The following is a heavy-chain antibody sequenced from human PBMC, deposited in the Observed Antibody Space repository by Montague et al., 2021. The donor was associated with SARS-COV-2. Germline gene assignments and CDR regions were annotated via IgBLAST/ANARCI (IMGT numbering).Heavy chain of an antibody. J-gene: IGHJ6*03. CDR2: IHHGGST. CDR1: GGSFSTYS. D-gene: IGHD3-10*01. V-gene: IGHV4-34*01. Sequence: SETLSLTCAVHGGSFSTYSWNWIRQPPGKGLEWIGEIHHGGSTNYNPSLTSRVTISADTSTYQFSLKLTSVSAADTAVYYCSRLGDGVVPSPILGVGPYYSYDYMDVWGKGTTVTVSS. CDR3: SRLGDGVVPSPILGVGPYYSYDYMDV.